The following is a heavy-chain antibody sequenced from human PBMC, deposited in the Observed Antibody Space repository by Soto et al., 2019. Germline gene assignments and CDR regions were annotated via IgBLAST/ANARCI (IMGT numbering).Heavy chain of an antibody. CDR2: ISSNGGST. Sequence: EVQLVESGGGLVQPGGSLRLSCAASGFTFSSYAMHWVRQAPGKGLEYVSAISSNGGSTYYANSVKGRFTISRDNSKNTLYLQMGSLRAEDMDVYYCARDPNWFDPWGQGTLVTVSS. CDR1: GFTFSSYA. J-gene: IGHJ5*02. V-gene: IGHV3-64*01. CDR3: ARDPNWFDP.